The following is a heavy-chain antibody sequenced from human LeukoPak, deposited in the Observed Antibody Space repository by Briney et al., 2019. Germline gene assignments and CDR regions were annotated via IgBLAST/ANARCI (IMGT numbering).Heavy chain of an antibody. J-gene: IGHJ4*02. Sequence: ASVKVSCKASGYTFTSYYLHWVRQAPGQGLEWMGIINPSGGNTNYAQKFQDRVTMTRDTSTSTVYMQLSSLRSEDTAVYYCATSSGYGLLFEYWGQGTLVTVSS. CDR1: GYTFTSYY. CDR2: INPSGGNT. V-gene: IGHV1-46*01. CDR3: ATSSGYGLLFEY. D-gene: IGHD3-22*01.